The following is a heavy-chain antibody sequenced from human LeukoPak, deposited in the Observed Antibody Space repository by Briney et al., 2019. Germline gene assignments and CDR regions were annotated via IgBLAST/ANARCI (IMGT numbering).Heavy chain of an antibody. Sequence: SETLSLTCTVSGYSISSGYYWGWIRPPPGKGLEWIGSIYHCGSTYYNPSLKSRVTISVDTSKNWFSLRLTSVTAADTAVYYCARGQKYTYGYTVTELGSRYLDYWGQGPVVSVSS. V-gene: IGHV4-38-2*02. J-gene: IGHJ4*02. CDR1: GYSISSGYY. CDR3: ARGQKYTYGYTVTELGSRYLDY. CDR2: IYHCGST. D-gene: IGHD5-18*01.